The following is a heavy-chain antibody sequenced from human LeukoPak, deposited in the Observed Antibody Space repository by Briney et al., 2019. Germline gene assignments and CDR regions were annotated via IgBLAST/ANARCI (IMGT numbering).Heavy chain of an antibody. CDR1: GYTFTGYD. V-gene: IGHV1-8*01. D-gene: IGHD3-22*01. CDR2: MNPNSGNT. Sequence: ASVKVSCKASGYTFTGYDINWVRQATGQGLEWMGWMNPNSGNTGYAQKFQGRVTMTRNTSISTAYMELSSLRSEDTAVYYCAREGSNYYDSSGYYPWGQGTLVTVSS. J-gene: IGHJ5*02. CDR3: AREGSNYYDSSGYYP.